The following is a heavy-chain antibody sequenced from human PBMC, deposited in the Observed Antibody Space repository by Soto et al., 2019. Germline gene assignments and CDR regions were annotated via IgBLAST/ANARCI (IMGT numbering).Heavy chain of an antibody. J-gene: IGHJ5*01. CDR1: GYTFANYA. Sequence: QLVQSGAEVKKPGASVKVSCKASGYTFANYAMQWVRQAAGQRLEWMGWINGGSGSTRYSQNFQGRLTITRDSSANTVYMELSSLRSGDTAIYYCARSPPPLGRFDSWGQGTLVTVSS. V-gene: IGHV1-3*01. CDR2: INGGSGST. CDR3: ARSPPPLGRFDS.